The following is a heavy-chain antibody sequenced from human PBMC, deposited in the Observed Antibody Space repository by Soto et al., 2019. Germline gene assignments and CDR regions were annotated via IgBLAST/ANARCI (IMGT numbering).Heavy chain of an antibody. D-gene: IGHD3-3*01. CDR3: AKDRVFRALEWYYFDY. CDR2: ISGSGGST. Sequence: EVQLLESGGGLVQPGGSLRLSCAASGFTFSSYAMSWVRQAPGKGLEWVSAISGSGGSTYYADSVKGRFTISRDNSKNTLYLQMNSLRAEDTAVYYCAKDRVFRALEWYYFDYWGQGTLVTVSS. J-gene: IGHJ4*02. V-gene: IGHV3-23*01. CDR1: GFTFSSYA.